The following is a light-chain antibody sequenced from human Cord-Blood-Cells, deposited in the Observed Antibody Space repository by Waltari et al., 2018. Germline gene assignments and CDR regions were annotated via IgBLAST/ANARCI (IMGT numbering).Light chain of an antibody. CDR2: DAS. Sequence: SYVLTQPPSVSVAPGHTARITCGGNNIGSKRVHWYQQKPGQAPVLVVYDASDRTSGIPERFSGSNSGNTATLTISRVEAGDEXDYYCQVWDSSSDHWVFGGGTKLTVL. CDR3: QVWDSSSDHWV. J-gene: IGLJ3*02. CDR1: NIGSKR. V-gene: IGLV3-21*02.